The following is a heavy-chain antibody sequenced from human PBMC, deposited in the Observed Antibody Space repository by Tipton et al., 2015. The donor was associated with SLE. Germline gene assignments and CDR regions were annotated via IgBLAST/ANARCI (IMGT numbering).Heavy chain of an antibody. CDR3: ARGYCSSTSCSPGY. D-gene: IGHD2-2*01. J-gene: IGHJ4*02. CDR1: GYTFISYD. CDR2: MNPNSGNA. V-gene: IGHV1-8*01. Sequence: QLVQSGAEVKKPGASVKVSCKASGYTFISYDINWVRQATGQGLEWMGWMNPNSGNAGYAQKFQGRVTITRNTSISTAYMELSSLRSEDTAVYYCARGYCSSTSCSPGYWGQGTLVTVSS.